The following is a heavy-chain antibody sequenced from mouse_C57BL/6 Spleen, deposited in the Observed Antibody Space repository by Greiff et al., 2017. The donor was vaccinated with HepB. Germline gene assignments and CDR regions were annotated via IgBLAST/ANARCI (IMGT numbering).Heavy chain of an antibody. J-gene: IGHJ2*01. D-gene: IGHD3-1*01. CDR3: TRRATDFDY. CDR1: GYTFTDYE. Sequence: QQSGAELVRPGASVTLSCKASGYTFTDYEMHWVKQTPVHGLEWIGAIDPETGGTAYNQKFKGKAILTADKSSSTAYMELRSLTSEDSAVYYCTRRATDFDYWGQGTTLTVSS. CDR2: IDPETGGT. V-gene: IGHV1-15*01.